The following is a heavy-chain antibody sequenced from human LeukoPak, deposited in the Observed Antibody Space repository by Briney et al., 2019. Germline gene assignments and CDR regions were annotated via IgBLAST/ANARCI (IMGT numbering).Heavy chain of an antibody. CDR2: ISYDGSNK. CDR1: GFTCSSYA. D-gene: IGHD6-19*01. Sequence: GSLRLSCAASGFTCSSYAMHWVRQAPGKGLEWVAVISYDGSNKYYADSVKGRFTISRDNSKNTLYLQMNSLRAEDTAVYYCARIAVAGTLSSGPGFDYWGQGTLVTVSS. V-gene: IGHV3-30*04. J-gene: IGHJ4*02. CDR3: ARIAVAGTLSSGPGFDY.